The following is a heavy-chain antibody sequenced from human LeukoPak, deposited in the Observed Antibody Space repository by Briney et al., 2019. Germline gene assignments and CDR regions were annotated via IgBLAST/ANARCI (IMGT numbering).Heavy chain of an antibody. CDR1: GYTFTSYG. D-gene: IGHD4-17*01. CDR2: ISAYNGNT. CDR3: ARDPDYGDAR. Sequence: ASVKVSCKASGYTFTSYGISWVRQAPGQGFGWMGWISAYNGNTNYAQKLQGRVTMTRDTSISTAYMELSRLRSDDTAVYYCARDPDYGDARWGQGTLVTVSS. J-gene: IGHJ4*02. V-gene: IGHV1-18*01.